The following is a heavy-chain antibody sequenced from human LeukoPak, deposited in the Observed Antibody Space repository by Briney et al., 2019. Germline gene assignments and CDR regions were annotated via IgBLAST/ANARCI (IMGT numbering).Heavy chain of an antibody. Sequence: LETLSLTCTVSGGPISSYYWSWIRQPPGKGLEWIGYIYLYNSVSTNYNPSLKSRVTMSFDTSKNQLSLKVRPVTAADTATYYCARAAGASGGQYFDYWGQGTLVTVSS. J-gene: IGHJ4*02. CDR1: GGPISSYY. V-gene: IGHV4-59*12. D-gene: IGHD2-15*01. CDR2: IYLYNSVST. CDR3: ARAAGASGGQYFDY.